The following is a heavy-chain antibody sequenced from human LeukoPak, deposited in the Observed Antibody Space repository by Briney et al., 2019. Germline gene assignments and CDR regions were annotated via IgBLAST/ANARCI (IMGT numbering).Heavy chain of an antibody. CDR3: AKDTMPPKAGLDP. D-gene: IGHD2-2*01. V-gene: IGHV3-30*02. CDR2: IRYDGSNK. Sequence: PGGSLRLSCVASGFSFSSYGMHWVRQAPGKGLEWVAFIRYDGSNKYYADSVKGRFTISRDNSKNTLYLQMNSLRAEDTAVYYCAKDTMPPKAGLDPWGQGTLVTVSP. J-gene: IGHJ5*02. CDR1: GFSFSSYG.